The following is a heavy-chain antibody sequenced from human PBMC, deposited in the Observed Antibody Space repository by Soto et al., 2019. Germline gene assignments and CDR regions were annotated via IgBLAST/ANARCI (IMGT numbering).Heavy chain of an antibody. J-gene: IGHJ5*02. CDR3: ARHENLDIVVPGGDWFDP. Sequence: SETLSLTCTVSGGSISSSSYYWGWIRQPPGKGLEWIGSIYYSGSTYYNPSLKSRVTISVDTSKNQFSLKLSSVTAADTAVYYCARHENLDIVVPGGDWFDPWGQGTLVTVSS. CDR2: IYYSGST. CDR1: GGSISSSSYY. D-gene: IGHD2-2*03. V-gene: IGHV4-39*01.